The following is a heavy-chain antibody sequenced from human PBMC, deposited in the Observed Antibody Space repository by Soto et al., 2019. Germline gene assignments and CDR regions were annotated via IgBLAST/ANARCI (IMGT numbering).Heavy chain of an antibody. V-gene: IGHV1-46*03. CDR3: ARSEMGGDAALDV. D-gene: IGHD3-16*01. Sequence: QVQLMQSGAEVKQPGASVKVSCKASGYTFTNYYMHWVRQVPGQGLEWMGIINPSGGGPAHAQNFRGRLTTTTNTSPTTIYKELNSLRAEDTAVYFCARSEMGGDAALDVWGQGTMVTVSS. CDR2: INPSGGGP. CDR1: GYTFTNYY. J-gene: IGHJ3*01.